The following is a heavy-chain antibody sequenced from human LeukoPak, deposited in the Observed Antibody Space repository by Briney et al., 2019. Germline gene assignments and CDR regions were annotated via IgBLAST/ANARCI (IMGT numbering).Heavy chain of an antibody. Sequence: GASVKVSCKASGYTFTVYYMHWVRQAPGQGLEWMGWINPNSGGTNYAQKFQGRVTMTRDTSISTAYMELSRLRSDDTAVYYCARDGLERQTGTTYPFDYWGQGTLVTVSS. J-gene: IGHJ4*02. CDR1: GYTFTVYY. V-gene: IGHV1-2*02. CDR3: ARDGLERQTGTTYPFDY. CDR2: INPNSGGT. D-gene: IGHD1-7*01.